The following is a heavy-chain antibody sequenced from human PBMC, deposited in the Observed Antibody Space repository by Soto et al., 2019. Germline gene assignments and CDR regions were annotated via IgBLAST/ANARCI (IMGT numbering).Heavy chain of an antibody. V-gene: IGHV3-15*01. Sequence: VGSLRLSCAASGFTFSNAWMSWVRQAPGKGLEWVGRIKSKTDGGTTDYAAPVKGRFTISRDDSKNTLYLQMNSLKTEDTAVYYCTTANWNYGNFVDYWGQGTLVTVSS. D-gene: IGHD1-7*01. CDR3: TTANWNYGNFVDY. J-gene: IGHJ4*02. CDR2: IKSKTDGGTT. CDR1: GFTFSNAW.